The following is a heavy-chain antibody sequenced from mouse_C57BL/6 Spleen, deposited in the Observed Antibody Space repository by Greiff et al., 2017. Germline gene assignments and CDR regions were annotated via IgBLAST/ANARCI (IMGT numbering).Heavy chain of an antibody. Sequence: EVQLVESGAGLVKPGGSLKLSCAASGFTFSSYSMSWVRQTPEKRLEWVATISDGGSYTYYPDNVKGQFTISRDTAKSNPYLQMSRLTSEDTAMYYCARGGGNTLSFDYWGQGTTLTVSS. J-gene: IGHJ2*01. CDR1: GFTFSSYS. V-gene: IGHV5-4*01. D-gene: IGHD1-1*02. CDR2: ISDGGSYT. CDR3: ARGGGNTLSFDY.